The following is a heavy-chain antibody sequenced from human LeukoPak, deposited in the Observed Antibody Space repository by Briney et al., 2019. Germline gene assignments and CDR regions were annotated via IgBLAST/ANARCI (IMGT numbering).Heavy chain of an antibody. J-gene: IGHJ6*02. CDR3: AKDSRLYYCYGMDV. Sequence: GGSLRLSCAASGFTFDDYAMHWVRQAPGKGLEWVSGISWDSGNIGYADSVKGRFTISRDNAKNSLYLQMNSLRAEDTALYYCAKDSRLYYCYGMDVWGQGTTVTVSS. CDR1: GFTFDDYA. V-gene: IGHV3-9*01. CDR2: ISWDSGNI.